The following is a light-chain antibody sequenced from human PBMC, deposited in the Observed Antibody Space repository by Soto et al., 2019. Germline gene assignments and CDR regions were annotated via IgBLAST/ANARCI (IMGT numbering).Light chain of an antibody. CDR3: YSYTSSSTVL. V-gene: IGLV2-14*01. CDR2: DVR. CDR1: SSDVGGYNY. J-gene: IGLJ2*01. Sequence: QSALTQPASVYGSPGQSITISCTGISSDVGGYNYVSWYQQHPDKAPKLMIYDVRNRRSGVSNRFSGSKSGNTASLTISGLQAEDEADYYCYSYTSSSTVLFGGGTKLTVL.